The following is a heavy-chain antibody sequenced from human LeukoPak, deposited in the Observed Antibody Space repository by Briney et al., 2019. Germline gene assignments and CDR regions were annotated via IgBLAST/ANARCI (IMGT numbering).Heavy chain of an antibody. CDR2: INHSGST. V-gene: IGHV4-34*01. D-gene: IGHD3-16*02. Sequence: SETLSLTCAVDGGSFSGYYWSWIRQPPGKGLEWIGEINHSGSTNYNPSLKSRVTISVDTSKNQFSLKLSSVTAADTAVYYCARGRRDYIWGSYRYIYYFDYWGQGTLVTVSS. CDR1: GGSFSGYY. CDR3: ARGRRDYIWGSYRYIYYFDY. J-gene: IGHJ4*02.